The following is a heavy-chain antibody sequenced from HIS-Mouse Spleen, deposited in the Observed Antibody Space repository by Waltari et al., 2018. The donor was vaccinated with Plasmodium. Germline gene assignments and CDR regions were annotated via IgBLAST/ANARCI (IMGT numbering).Heavy chain of an antibody. V-gene: IGHV3-7*01. Sequence: EVQLVESGGGLVQPGGSLRLSCAASGFTFSSYWMSWVRQAPGKGLEWVSNIKKDGSEKYYVDAVKGRFTISRDNAKNSLYLQMNSLRAEDTAVYYCASSWYWYFDLWGRGTLVTVSS. J-gene: IGHJ2*01. CDR2: IKKDGSEK. D-gene: IGHD6-13*01. CDR3: ASSWYWYFDL. CDR1: GFTFSSYW.